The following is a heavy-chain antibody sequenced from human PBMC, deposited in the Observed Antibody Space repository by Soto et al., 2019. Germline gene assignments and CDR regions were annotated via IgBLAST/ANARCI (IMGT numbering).Heavy chain of an antibody. CDR3: ARGRIIAARPNWFDP. D-gene: IGHD6-6*01. V-gene: IGHV3-21*01. CDR2: ISSTSSHL. J-gene: IGHJ5*02. Sequence: EVQLVESGGGLVKPGGSLRLSCAVSGFTFSRYNMNWVRQAPGKGLEWVSSISSTSSHLYYAESVRGRFTISRENAKNLLYLQINSLRAEDTAVYYCARGRIIAARPNWFDPWGHGTLVTVSS. CDR1: GFTFSRYN.